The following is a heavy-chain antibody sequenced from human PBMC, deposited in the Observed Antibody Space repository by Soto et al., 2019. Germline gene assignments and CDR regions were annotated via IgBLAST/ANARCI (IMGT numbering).Heavy chain of an antibody. Sequence: QLQLQESGSGLVKPSQTLSLTCVVSGDSISSGGYSWNWIRQPPGKGLEWIGHTYHSGGALYNPSLESRVTISVDKSKNHFSLRLTSVTAADTAVYYCARDSLSGYYFDNWGQGTLVTVSS. CDR1: GDSISSGGYS. J-gene: IGHJ4*02. CDR2: TYHSGGA. CDR3: ARDSLSGYYFDN. V-gene: IGHV4-30-2*01. D-gene: IGHD3-22*01.